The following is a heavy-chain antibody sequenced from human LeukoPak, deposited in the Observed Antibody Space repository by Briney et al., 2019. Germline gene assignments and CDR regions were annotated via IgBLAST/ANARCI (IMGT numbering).Heavy chain of an antibody. CDR3: ARDEGSSWKNWFDP. CDR1: GFTFSSYE. V-gene: IGHV3-48*03. D-gene: IGHD6-13*01. Sequence: GGSLRLSCAASGFTFSSYEMNWVCQAPGKGLEWVSYISSSGSTTYYADSVKGRFTISRDNAKNSLYLQMNSLRAEDTAVYYRARDEGSSWKNWFDPWGQGTLVTVSS. J-gene: IGHJ5*02. CDR2: ISSSGSTT.